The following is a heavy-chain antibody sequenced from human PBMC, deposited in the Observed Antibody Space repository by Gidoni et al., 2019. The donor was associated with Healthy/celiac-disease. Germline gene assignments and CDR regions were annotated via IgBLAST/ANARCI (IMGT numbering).Heavy chain of an antibody. CDR2: ISGSCGST. V-gene: IGHV3-23*01. CDR1: GFTLSSYA. J-gene: IGHJ4*02. CDR3: AKSIPYDYVWGSYEGAGNFDY. D-gene: IGHD3-16*01. Sequence: VQLLESGGGLVQPGGSLRLSSAASGFTLSSYAMSWVRQAPGKGLEGVSAISGSCGSTDYADSVKGRFTISRDNSKNTLYLQMNSLRAEDTAVYYCAKSIPYDYVWGSYEGAGNFDYWGQGTLVTVSS.